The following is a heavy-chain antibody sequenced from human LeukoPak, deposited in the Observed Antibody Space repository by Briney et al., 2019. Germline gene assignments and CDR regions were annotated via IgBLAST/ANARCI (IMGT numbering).Heavy chain of an antibody. V-gene: IGHV3-7*01. D-gene: IGHD3-22*01. J-gene: IGHJ4*02. CDR3: ARARRVYYYDSSGYFFPVRY. CDR1: GFTFSSYW. Sequence: GGSLRLSCAASGFTFSSYWMSWVRQAPGKGLEWVANIKQDGSEKYYVDSVKGRFTISRDNAKNSLYLQMNSLRAEDTAVYYCARARRVYYYDSSGYFFPVRYWGQGTLVTVSS. CDR2: IKQDGSEK.